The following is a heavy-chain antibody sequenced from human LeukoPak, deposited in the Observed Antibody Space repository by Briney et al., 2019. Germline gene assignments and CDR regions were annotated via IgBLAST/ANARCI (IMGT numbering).Heavy chain of an antibody. Sequence: GSLRLSCADFGSNFEDYGMSWVRQAPGKGLEWVSGINWNGGDTDYADSVKGRFTISRDNAKNSLYLQMNSLRAEDTALYYCAKSSGSVRHFYYYYMDVWGKGTTVTVSS. D-gene: IGHD1-26*01. CDR1: GSNFEDYG. J-gene: IGHJ6*03. V-gene: IGHV3-20*04. CDR3: AKSSGSVRHFYYYYMDV. CDR2: INWNGGDT.